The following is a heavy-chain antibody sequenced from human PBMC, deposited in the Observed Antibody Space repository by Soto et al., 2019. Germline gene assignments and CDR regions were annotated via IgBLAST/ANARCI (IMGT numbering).Heavy chain of an antibody. D-gene: IGHD2-15*01. CDR2: FDPEDGET. V-gene: IGHV1-24*01. J-gene: IGHJ4*02. CDR1: GYTLTELS. Sequence: ASVKVSCKVSGYTLTELSMHWVRQAPGKGLEWMGGFDPEDGETIYAQKFQGRVTMTEDTSTDTAYMELSSLRSEDTAVYYCARDVGDSCYYGSSCFDYWGQGTLVTVSS. CDR3: ARDVGDSCYYGSSCFDY.